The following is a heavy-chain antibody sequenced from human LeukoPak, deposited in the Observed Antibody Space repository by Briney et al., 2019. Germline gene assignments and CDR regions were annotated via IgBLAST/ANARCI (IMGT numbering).Heavy chain of an antibody. Sequence: PGGSLRLSCAVSGFPFSNSWMYWGRQAPGKGLEGVANIKKDGSGISYVDSVKGRFIISRDNARNSLYLQMNSLRVEDTAVYFCAGGSCMEVWGKGTAVTVSS. J-gene: IGHJ6*04. CDR1: GFPFSNSW. V-gene: IGHV3-7*03. CDR3: AGGSCMEV. CDR2: IKKDGSGI. D-gene: IGHD1-26*01.